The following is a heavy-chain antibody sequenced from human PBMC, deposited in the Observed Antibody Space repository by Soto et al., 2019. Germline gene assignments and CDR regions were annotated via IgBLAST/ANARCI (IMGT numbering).Heavy chain of an antibody. Sequence: QVQLQESGPGLVKPSQTLSLTCTVSGGSISSGGYYWSWIRQHPGKGLEWIGYIYYSGSTYYNPSLKSRVTISVDTSKNQFSLKLSSVTAADTAVYYCAREGFGVHYYGSGGSIWGQGTMVTVSS. D-gene: IGHD3-10*01. V-gene: IGHV4-31*03. CDR1: GGSISSGGYY. CDR3: AREGFGVHYYGSGGSI. J-gene: IGHJ3*02. CDR2: IYYSGST.